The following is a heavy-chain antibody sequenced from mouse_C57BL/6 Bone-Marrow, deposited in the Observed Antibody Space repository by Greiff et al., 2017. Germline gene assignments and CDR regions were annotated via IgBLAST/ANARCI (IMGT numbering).Heavy chain of an antibody. V-gene: IGHV6-3*01. CDR1: GFTFSNYW. Sequence: EVKLMESGGGLVQPGGSMKLSCVASGFTFSNYWMTWVRQSPEKGLEWVAQIRLKSDNYATHYAESVKGRFTISRDDSKSSVYLQMNNLRAEDTGIYYCTAGLRVDYWGQGTTLTVSS. J-gene: IGHJ2*01. CDR3: TAGLRVDY. CDR2: IRLKSDNYAT.